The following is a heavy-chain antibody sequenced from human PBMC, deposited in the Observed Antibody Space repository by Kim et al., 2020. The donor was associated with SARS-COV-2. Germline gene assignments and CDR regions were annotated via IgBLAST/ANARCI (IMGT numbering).Heavy chain of an antibody. CDR2: INTNTGNP. CDR1: GYTFTSYA. Sequence: ASVKVSCKASGYTFTSYAMNWVRQAPGQGLEWMGWINTNTGNPTYAQGFTGRFVFSLDTSVSTAYLQISSLKAEDTAVYYCARGRAIAVAVNPYYFDYWGQGTLVTVSS. V-gene: IGHV7-4-1*02. J-gene: IGHJ4*02. CDR3: ARGRAIAVAVNPYYFDY. D-gene: IGHD6-19*01.